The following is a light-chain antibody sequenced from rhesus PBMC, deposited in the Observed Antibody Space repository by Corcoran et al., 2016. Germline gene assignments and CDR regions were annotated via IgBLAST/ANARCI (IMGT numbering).Light chain of an antibody. Sequence: QVILTQSPATLSLSPGERATLSCRASQSVSSYLAWYHQKPGQAPSYLIYGASNSATGFPDRFSGSGSGTDFPLTISGLEPEDVGVYHCYQHSSGYSFGQGTKVEIK. CDR1: QSVSSY. CDR2: GAS. CDR3: YQHSSGYS. J-gene: IGKJ2*01. V-gene: IGKV3-10*01.